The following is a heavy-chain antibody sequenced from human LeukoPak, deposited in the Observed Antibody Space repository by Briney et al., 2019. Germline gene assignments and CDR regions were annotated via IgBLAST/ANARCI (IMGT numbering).Heavy chain of an antibody. J-gene: IGHJ4*02. Sequence: GGSLRLSCAASGFTFSSYAMTWVRQAPGKGLEWVSAISGSGGTTYYADSVKGRFTISRDNSKNTLYLQMNSLRADGTAVYYCARGLQEYTYGFDYWGQGTLVTVSS. CDR3: ARGLQEYTYGFDY. CDR1: GFTFSSYA. D-gene: IGHD5-18*01. V-gene: IGHV3-23*01. CDR2: ISGSGGTT.